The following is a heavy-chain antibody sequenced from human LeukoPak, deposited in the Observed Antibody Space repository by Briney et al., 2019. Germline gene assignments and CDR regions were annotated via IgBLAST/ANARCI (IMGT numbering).Heavy chain of an antibody. CDR3: ARDNNWGFDY. CDR1: GFAFSDYS. D-gene: IGHD7-27*01. V-gene: IGHV3-21*05. CDR2: IRGSRSGLGSGN. J-gene: IGHJ4*02. Sequence: PGGSLSLSCAASGFAFSDYSMNWVRQAPGKGLEWVANIRGSRSGLGSGNYYAGSVKGLFTISRDHLKNSLYLQMDSLRAHDTAFYYCARDNNWGFDYWGQGGLVTVS.